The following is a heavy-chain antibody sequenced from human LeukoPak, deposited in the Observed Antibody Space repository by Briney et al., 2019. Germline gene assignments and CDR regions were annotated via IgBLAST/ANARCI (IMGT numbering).Heavy chain of an antibody. Sequence: SETLSLTCTVSGGSISSSSYYWGWIRQPPGKGLEWIGSIYYSGSTYYNPSLKSRVTISVDTSKNQFSLKLSSVTAADTAVYYCARYCSSTSCHSGAFDIWGQGTMVTVSS. CDR1: GGSISSSSYY. V-gene: IGHV4-39*01. CDR2: IYYSGST. J-gene: IGHJ3*02. D-gene: IGHD2-2*01. CDR3: ARYCSSTSCHSGAFDI.